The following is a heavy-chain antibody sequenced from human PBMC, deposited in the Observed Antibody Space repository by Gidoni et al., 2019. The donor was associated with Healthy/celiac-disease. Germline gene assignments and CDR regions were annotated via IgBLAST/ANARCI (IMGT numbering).Heavy chain of an antibody. CDR2: ISSSSSYT. V-gene: IGHV3-11*05. CDR1: GFTFSAYY. Sequence: QVQLVESGGGLVKPGGSLRLYCAASGFTFSAYYMSWIRQAPGKGLEWVSYISSSSSYTNYADSVKGLFTISRDNAKNSLYLQMNSLRAEDTAVYYCARIDGTTVTLYYFDYWGQGTLVTVSS. D-gene: IGHD4-17*01. J-gene: IGHJ4*02. CDR3: ARIDGTTVTLYYFDY.